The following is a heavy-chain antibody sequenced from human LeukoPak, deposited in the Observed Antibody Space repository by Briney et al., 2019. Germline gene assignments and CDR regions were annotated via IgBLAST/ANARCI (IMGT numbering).Heavy chain of an antibody. D-gene: IGHD2-2*01. V-gene: IGHV5-51*01. CDR1: GYSFTSYW. CDR2: IYPGDSYT. J-gene: IGHJ4*02. CDR3: ARHYHRYCSSTSCSAPFDY. Sequence: GESLKISCKGSGYSFTSYWIGWVRQMPGKGLEWMGIIYPGDSYTRYSPSFQGQVTISADKSISTAYLQWSSLKASDTAMYYCARHYHRYCSSTSCSAPFDYWGQGTLVTVSS.